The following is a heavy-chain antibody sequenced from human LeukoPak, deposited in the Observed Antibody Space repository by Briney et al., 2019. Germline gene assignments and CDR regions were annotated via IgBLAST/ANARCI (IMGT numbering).Heavy chain of an antibody. CDR1: GFTFSSYA. V-gene: IGHV3-30*04. J-gene: IGHJ3*02. CDR3: ARDPNVLRYFDWLLGPDAFDI. D-gene: IGHD3-9*01. CDR2: ISYDGSNK. Sequence: GGSLRLSCAASGFTFSSYAMHWVRQAPGKGLEWVAVISYDGSNKYYADSVKGRFTISRDNSKNTLYLQMNSLRAEDTAVYYRARDPNVLRYFDWLLGPDAFDIWGQGTMVTASS.